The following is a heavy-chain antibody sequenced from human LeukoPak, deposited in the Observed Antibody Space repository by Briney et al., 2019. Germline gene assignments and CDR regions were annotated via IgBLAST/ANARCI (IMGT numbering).Heavy chain of an antibody. J-gene: IGHJ4*02. V-gene: IGHV1-24*01. Sequence: ASVKVSCKVSGYTLTELSTHWVRQAPGKGLEWMGGFDPEDGEAVYAQKFQGRVTMTEDTSTDTAYMELSSLRSEDTAVYYCTTANRLTRDSSGYYPDSWGQGTLVTVSS. CDR3: TTANRLTRDSSGYYPDS. D-gene: IGHD3-22*01. CDR2: FDPEDGEA. CDR1: GYTLTELS.